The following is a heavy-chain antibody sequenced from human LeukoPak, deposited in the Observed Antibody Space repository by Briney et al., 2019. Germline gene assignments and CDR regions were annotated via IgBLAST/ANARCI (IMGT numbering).Heavy chain of an antibody. CDR1: GFTFSSYG. Sequence: GGSLRLSCAASGFTFSSYGMHWVRQAPGKGLEWVAFIRYDGSNKYYADSVKGRFTISRDNSKNTLYLQMNSLRSEDTAVYYCARAGMTTVTHNWFDPWGQGTLVTVSS. CDR2: IRYDGSNK. J-gene: IGHJ5*02. CDR3: ARAGMTTVTHNWFDP. V-gene: IGHV3-30*02. D-gene: IGHD4-17*01.